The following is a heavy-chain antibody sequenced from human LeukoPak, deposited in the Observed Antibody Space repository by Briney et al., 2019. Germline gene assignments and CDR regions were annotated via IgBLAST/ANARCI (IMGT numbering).Heavy chain of an antibody. CDR2: IKEDGSKE. CDR3: ARDFGDSSGWYNDY. CDR1: GFTLSKYW. J-gene: IGHJ4*02. V-gene: IGHV3-7*01. D-gene: IGHD6-19*01. Sequence: PGGSLRLSCAASGFTLSKYWMSLVRQAPGKGLEWLADIKEDGSKEYFVDSVKGRFTISRDNTKNSVYLQMNSLRAEDTAVYYCARDFGDSSGWYNDYWGQGTLVIVSS.